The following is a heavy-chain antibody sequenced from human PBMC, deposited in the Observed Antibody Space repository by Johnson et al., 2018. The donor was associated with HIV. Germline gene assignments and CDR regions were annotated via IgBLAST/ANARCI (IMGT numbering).Heavy chain of an antibody. V-gene: IGHV3-30-3*01. CDR1: AFTFSSYA. J-gene: IGHJ3*02. CDR2: ISYDGSSK. CDR3: ARDESSRLQLTGNDAFDI. Sequence: QVQLVESGGGVVQPGRSLRLSCAASAFTFSSYAMHWVRQAPGKGLEWVAVISYDGSSKYYADSVKGRFTISRDNSKNTLYLQMNSLRAEDTAVYYCARDESSRLQLTGNDAFDIWGQG. D-gene: IGHD6-13*01.